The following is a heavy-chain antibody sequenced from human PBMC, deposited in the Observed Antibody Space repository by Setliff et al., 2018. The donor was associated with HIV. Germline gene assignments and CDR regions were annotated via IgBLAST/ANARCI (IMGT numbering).Heavy chain of an antibody. D-gene: IGHD3-10*01. Sequence: PSETLSLTCSVSGGSVNTNRYYWVWIRQPPGKGLEWIGSVYFRGSTYYNPSLESRVAMSVDTSTNQFSLKLISVTAADTSVYYCAGQEIFGLVRGVISWGQGTLVTVSS. J-gene: IGHJ5*02. CDR1: GGSVNTNRYY. V-gene: IGHV4-39*01. CDR3: AGQEIFGLVRGVIS. CDR2: VYFRGST.